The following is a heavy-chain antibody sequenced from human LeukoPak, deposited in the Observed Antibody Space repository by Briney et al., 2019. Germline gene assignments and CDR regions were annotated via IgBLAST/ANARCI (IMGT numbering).Heavy chain of an antibody. D-gene: IGHD1/OR15-1a*01. CDR3: ARDRSITGTTVPFDY. CDR1: GYTFTGYY. J-gene: IGHJ4*02. Sequence: GASVKVSCKASGYTFTGYYMHWVRQAPGQGLEWMGWINPNSGGTNYAQKFRGRVTMTRDTSISTAYMELSRLRSDDTAVYYCARDRSITGTTVPFDYWGQGTLVTVSS. CDR2: INPNSGGT. V-gene: IGHV1-2*02.